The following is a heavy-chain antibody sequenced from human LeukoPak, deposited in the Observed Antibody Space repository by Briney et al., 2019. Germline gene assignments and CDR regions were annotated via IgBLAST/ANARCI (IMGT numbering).Heavy chain of an antibody. CDR1: GFTFSSYA. CDR2: ISGSGGSA. CDR3: AKDSGSYPDY. V-gene: IGHV3-23*01. D-gene: IGHD1-26*01. Sequence: GGSLRLSCAASGFTFSSYAMSWVRQAPGKGLEWVSGISGSGGSAYYADSVKGRFTISRDNSKNTLYLQMNSLRAEDTAVYYCAKDSGSYPDYWGQGTLVTVSS. J-gene: IGHJ4*02.